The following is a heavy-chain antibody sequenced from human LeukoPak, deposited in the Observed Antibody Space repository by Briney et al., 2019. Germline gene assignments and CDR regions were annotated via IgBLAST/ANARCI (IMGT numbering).Heavy chain of an antibody. CDR1: GGSISSGSYY. D-gene: IGHD2-15*01. CDR2: IYTSGST. CDR3: ARARISYCSGGSCYYYFDY. V-gene: IGHV4-61*02. J-gene: IGHJ4*02. Sequence: SQTLSLTCTVSGGSISSGSYYWSWIRQPAGKGLEWIGRIYTSGSTNYNPSLKSRVTISVDTSKDQFSLKLSSVTAADTAVYCCARARISYCSGGSCYYYFDYWGQGTLVTVSS.